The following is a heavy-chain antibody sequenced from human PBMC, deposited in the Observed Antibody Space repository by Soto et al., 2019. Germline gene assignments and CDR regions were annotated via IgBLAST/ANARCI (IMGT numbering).Heavy chain of an antibody. CDR3: ALDSPRYGQYYYYGMDV. Sequence: GASVKVSCKVSGYTLTELSMHWVRQAPGKGLEWIGGFDPEDGEKINAQKFKGRVTMTEDTSTDTAYMKMSSLRSEDTAVNNCALDSPRYGQYYYYGMDVWGEGTTVTVAS. CDR2: FDPEDGEK. V-gene: IGHV1-24*01. J-gene: IGHJ6*02. CDR1: GYTLTELS. D-gene: IGHD5-18*01.